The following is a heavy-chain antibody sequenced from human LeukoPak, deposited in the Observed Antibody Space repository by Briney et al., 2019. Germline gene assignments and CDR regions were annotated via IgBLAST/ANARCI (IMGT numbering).Heavy chain of an antibody. CDR1: GFTFSDHY. J-gene: IGHJ4*02. D-gene: IGHD4-17*01. CDR2: TRNKANSYTT. CDR3: ARVEGVTRVFDY. Sequence: QAGGSLRLSCAASGFTFSDHYMDWVRKAPGKGLEWVGRTRNKANSYTTEYAASVKGRFTISRDDSKNSLYLQMNSLKTEDTAVYYCARVEGVTRVFDYWGQGTLVTVSS. V-gene: IGHV3-72*01.